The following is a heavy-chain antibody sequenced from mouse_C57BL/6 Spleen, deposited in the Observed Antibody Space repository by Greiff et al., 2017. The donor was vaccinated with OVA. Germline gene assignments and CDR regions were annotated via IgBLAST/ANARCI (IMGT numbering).Heavy chain of an antibody. J-gene: IGHJ4*01. CDR1: GYSFTSYY. Sequence: QVQLQQSGPELVKPGASVKISCKASGYSFTSYYIHWVKQRPGQGLEWIGWIYPGSGNPKYNEKFKGKATLTADTSSSTAYMQLSSLTSEDSAVYYCANGYYTAMDYWGQGTSVTVSS. V-gene: IGHV1-66*01. CDR2: IYPGSGNP. D-gene: IGHD2-3*01. CDR3: ANGYYTAMDY.